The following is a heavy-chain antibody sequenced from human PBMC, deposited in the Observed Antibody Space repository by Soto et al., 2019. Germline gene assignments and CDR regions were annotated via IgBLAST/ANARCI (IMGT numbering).Heavy chain of an antibody. Sequence: AAVKVSCKASGYTFTGSYMHWVRQAPGQGLEWMGWVNPNTGGTNYAQKFQGRVTMTRDTSISTAYMELSRLSSDDTAVFYCARGGYSSSSPSDYWGQGTLVTVSS. J-gene: IGHJ4*02. CDR3: ARGGYSSSSPSDY. V-gene: IGHV1-2*02. CDR2: VNPNTGGT. D-gene: IGHD6-6*01. CDR1: GYTFTGSY.